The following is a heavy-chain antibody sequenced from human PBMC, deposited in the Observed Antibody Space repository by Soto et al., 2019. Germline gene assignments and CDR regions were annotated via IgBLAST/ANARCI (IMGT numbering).Heavy chain of an antibody. D-gene: IGHD6-19*01. Sequence: ASVKVSCTASGYTFTNYAMHWVRQAPGQRLEWMGWINGGNGNTKYSQQFQGRVTITRDTSANTAYMELSSLRSEDTAVYYCARAGSGWYGYCDCWGQGTLVTSPQ. CDR2: INGGNGNT. CDR3: ARAGSGWYGYCDC. J-gene: IGHJ4*02. V-gene: IGHV1-3*01. CDR1: GYTFTNYA.